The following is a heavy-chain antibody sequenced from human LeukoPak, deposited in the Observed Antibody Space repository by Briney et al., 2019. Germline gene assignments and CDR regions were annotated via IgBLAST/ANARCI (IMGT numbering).Heavy chain of an antibody. D-gene: IGHD3-22*01. Sequence: PGGSLRLSCAASGFIFGDYNMNWVRQAPGKGLEWGSYISGSSSTIYYADSVKGRFTISRDNGKNTLYLQMNSLRAEDTAVYYCARGSTYYDSSGQVPFDYWGQGTLVTVSS. J-gene: IGHJ4*02. CDR3: ARGSTYYDSSGQVPFDY. CDR1: GFIFGDYN. V-gene: IGHV3-48*01. CDR2: ISGSSSTI.